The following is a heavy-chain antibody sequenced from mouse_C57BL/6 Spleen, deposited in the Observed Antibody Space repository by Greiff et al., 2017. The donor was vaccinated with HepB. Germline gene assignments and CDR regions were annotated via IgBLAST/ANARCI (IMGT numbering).Heavy chain of an antibody. J-gene: IGHJ2*01. CDR1: GYTFTSYW. Sequence: VQLQQPGAELVKPGASVKMSCKASGYTFTSYWITWVKQRPGQGLEWIGDIYPGSGSTNYNEKFKSKATLTVDTSSSTAYMQLSSLTSEDSAVYYCARRKSYEYDEDYWGQGTTLTVSS. CDR2: IYPGSGST. CDR3: ARRKSYEYDEDY. V-gene: IGHV1-55*01. D-gene: IGHD2-4*01.